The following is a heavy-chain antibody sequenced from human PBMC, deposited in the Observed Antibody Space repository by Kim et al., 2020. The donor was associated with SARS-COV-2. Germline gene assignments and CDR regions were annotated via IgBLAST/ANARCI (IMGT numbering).Heavy chain of an antibody. CDR2: INAGNGDT. J-gene: IGHJ4*02. Sequence: ASVKVSCKASGYTFTSYAIHWVRQAPGQSLEWMGWINAGNGDTEYSQKFQGRVTFTRDTSANTAYMELSSLRSEDTAVYYCARGYCSSTSCQYYSDYWGQEALVTVSP. CDR3: ARGYCSSTSCQYYSDY. D-gene: IGHD2-2*01. V-gene: IGHV1-3*01. CDR1: GYTFTSYA.